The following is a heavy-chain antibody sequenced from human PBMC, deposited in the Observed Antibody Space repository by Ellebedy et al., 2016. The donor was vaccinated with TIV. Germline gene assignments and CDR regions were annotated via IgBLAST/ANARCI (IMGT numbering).Heavy chain of an antibody. CDR3: ARAIDSSSAEYFQH. CDR2: INAGNGNT. Sequence: ASVQVSCKASGYTFTSYAMHWVRQAPGQRLEWMGWINAGNGNTKYSQKFQGRVTITRDTSASTAYMELSSLRSEDTAVYYCARAIDSSSAEYFQHWGQGTLVTVSS. D-gene: IGHD6-13*01. V-gene: IGHV1-3*01. CDR1: GYTFTSYA. J-gene: IGHJ1*01.